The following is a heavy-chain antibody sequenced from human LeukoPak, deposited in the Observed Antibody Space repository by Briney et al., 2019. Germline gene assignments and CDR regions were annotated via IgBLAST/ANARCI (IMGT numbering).Heavy chain of an antibody. CDR2: TSYDGSNK. J-gene: IGHJ4*02. V-gene: IGHV3-30-3*01. CDR1: GFTFSRYA. D-gene: IGHD3-22*01. Sequence: GGSLRLSCAASGFTFSRYAIHWVRQAPGKGPEWVAVTSYDGSNKYYADSVKGRFTISRDNSKNTLYLQMNSLRAEDTAVYYCARDSPLSSGYYSYWGQGTLVTVSS. CDR3: ARDSPLSSGYYSY.